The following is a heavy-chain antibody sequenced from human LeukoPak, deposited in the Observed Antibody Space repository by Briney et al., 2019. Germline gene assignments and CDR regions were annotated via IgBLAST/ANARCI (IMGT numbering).Heavy chain of an antibody. D-gene: IGHD3-22*01. Sequence: SETLSLTCTVAGGSISSSSYYWGWIRQPPGKGLEWIGSIYYSGSTYYNPSLKSRVTMSVDTSKNQFSLKLSSVTAADAAVYYCARGGEGYYDSSGYPLYPGFFDYWGQGTLVTVSS. CDR2: IYYSGST. V-gene: IGHV4-39*07. CDR1: GGSISSSSYY. CDR3: ARGGEGYYDSSGYPLYPGFFDY. J-gene: IGHJ4*02.